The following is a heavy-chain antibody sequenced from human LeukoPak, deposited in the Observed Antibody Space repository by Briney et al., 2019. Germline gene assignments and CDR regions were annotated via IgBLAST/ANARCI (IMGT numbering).Heavy chain of an antibody. CDR3: ARGDYGDRFDY. J-gene: IGHJ4*02. Sequence: SETLSLTCTVSGGSISSYYWSWVRQPPGKGLEWIGYIYYSGSTNYNPSLKSRVTISVDTSKNQFSLKLSSVTAADTAVYYCARGDYGDRFDYWGQGTLVTVSS. CDR1: GGSISSYY. D-gene: IGHD4-17*01. V-gene: IGHV4-59*01. CDR2: IYYSGST.